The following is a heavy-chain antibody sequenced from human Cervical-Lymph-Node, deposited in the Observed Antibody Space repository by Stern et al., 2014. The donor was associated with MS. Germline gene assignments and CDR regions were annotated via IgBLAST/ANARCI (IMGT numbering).Heavy chain of an antibody. CDR2: IYPGDPDT. CDR1: GYNFASSW. J-gene: IGHJ4*02. V-gene: IGHV5-51*03. CDR3: ARRDTHFDY. Sequence: EVQLEESGAEVKKPGESLRISCKGSGYNFASSWIGWVRRVPGKVLEWMGTIYPGDPDTAYSPSFHGQVTISADTSISTAYLQWSSLKASDTAIYYCARRDTHFDYWGQGTLVTVSS.